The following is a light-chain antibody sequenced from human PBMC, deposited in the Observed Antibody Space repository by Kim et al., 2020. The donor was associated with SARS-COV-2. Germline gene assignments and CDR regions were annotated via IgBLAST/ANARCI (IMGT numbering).Light chain of an antibody. CDR3: QQYGASPWT. V-gene: IGKV3-20*01. Sequence: EIVLTQSPGTLSLSPGERATLFCRASQSVSSSYLAWFQQKHGQAPRLLIYGASSRATGIPDRFSGSGSGTDFTLTISRLEPEDFAVYYCQQYGASPWTFGQGTKVDIK. J-gene: IGKJ1*01. CDR1: QSVSSSY. CDR2: GAS.